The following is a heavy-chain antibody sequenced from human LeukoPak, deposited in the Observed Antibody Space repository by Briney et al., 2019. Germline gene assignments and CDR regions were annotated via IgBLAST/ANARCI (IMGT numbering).Heavy chain of an antibody. CDR3: ARFGSRGHYYMDV. J-gene: IGHJ6*03. D-gene: IGHD1-26*01. CDR2: ISSSSSYI. V-gene: IGHV3-21*01. Sequence: GGSLRLSCAASGFTFSSDSMNWVRQAPRKGLEWVSSISSSSSYIYYADSVKGRFTISRHNAKNSLYLQMISLRAEDTAVYYCARFGSRGHYYMDVWGKGTTVTVSS. CDR1: GFTFSSDS.